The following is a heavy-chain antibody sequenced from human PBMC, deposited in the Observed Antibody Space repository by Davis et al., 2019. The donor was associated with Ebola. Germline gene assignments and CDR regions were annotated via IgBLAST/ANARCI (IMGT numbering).Heavy chain of an antibody. CDR3: AKGPATGGYYYFFGVDL. V-gene: IGHV3-30*18. D-gene: IGHD5-12*01. J-gene: IGHJ6*04. Sequence: SGMHWVRQAPGKGLEWVAGISFDGSQKNYADSVKGRFTISRDTPKNTLYLHMNSLRPDDAAVYYCAKGPATGGYYYFFGVDLWGKGTTVTVSS. CDR2: ISFDGSQK. CDR1: SG.